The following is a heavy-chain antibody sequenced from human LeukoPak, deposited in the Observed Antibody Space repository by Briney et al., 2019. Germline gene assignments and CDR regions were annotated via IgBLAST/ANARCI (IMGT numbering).Heavy chain of an antibody. CDR1: GGTFSSYA. V-gene: IGHV1-69*13. D-gene: IGHD1-1*01. J-gene: IGHJ6*02. CDR3: ARVTEGTQDPTHYYYCYGMDV. Sequence: ASVKVSCKASGGTFSSYAISWVRQAPGQGLEWMGGIIPIFGTANYAQKFQGRVTITADESTSTAYMELSSLRSEDTAVYYCARVTEGTQDPTHYYYCYGMDVWGQGTTVTVSS. CDR2: IIPIFGTA.